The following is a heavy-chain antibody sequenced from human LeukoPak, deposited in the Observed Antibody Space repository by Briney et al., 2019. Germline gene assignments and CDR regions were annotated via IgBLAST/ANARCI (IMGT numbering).Heavy chain of an antibody. V-gene: IGHV3-73*01. Sequence: PGGSLRLSCAASGFTFSGSAMHWVRQASGKGLEWVGRIRSKGNSYATAYAASVKGRFTISRDDSKNTAYLQMNSLKTEDTAVYYCSRQPDPQTARYYYYALDVWGQGTTVTVSS. J-gene: IGHJ6*02. D-gene: IGHD5-18*01. CDR2: IRSKGNSYAT. CDR3: SRQPDPQTARYYYYALDV. CDR1: GFTFSGSA.